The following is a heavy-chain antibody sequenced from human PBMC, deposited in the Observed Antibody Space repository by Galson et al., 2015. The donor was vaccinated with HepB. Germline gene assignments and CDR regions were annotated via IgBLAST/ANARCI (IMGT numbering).Heavy chain of an antibody. J-gene: IGHJ6*03. CDR1: GGTFSSYA. CDR2: IIPIFGTA. CDR3: ARIGAPLYYYYYMDV. Sequence: SVKVSCKASGGTFSSYAISWVRQAPGQGLEWMGGIIPIFGTANYAQKFQGRVTITADESTSTAYMELSSLRSEDTAVYYCARIGAPLYYYYYMDVWGKGTTVTVSS. V-gene: IGHV1-69*13.